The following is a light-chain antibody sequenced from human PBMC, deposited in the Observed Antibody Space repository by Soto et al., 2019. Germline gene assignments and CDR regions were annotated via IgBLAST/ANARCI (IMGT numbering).Light chain of an antibody. CDR2: DAS. CDR1: QTISSW. Sequence: DIQMTQSPSPLSASVGDRVTITCRASQTISSWLAWYQQKPGKAPKLLIYDASSLESGVPSSFSGSRSGTECSLTISSLQPDDVATYNCQQDNSYSPFTFGPGAKVDIK. J-gene: IGKJ3*01. CDR3: QQDNSYSPFT. V-gene: IGKV1-5*01.